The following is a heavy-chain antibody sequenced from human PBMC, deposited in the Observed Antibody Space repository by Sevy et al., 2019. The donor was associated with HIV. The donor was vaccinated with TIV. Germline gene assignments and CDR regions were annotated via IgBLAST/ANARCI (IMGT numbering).Heavy chain of an antibody. CDR3: AKDISVAGDYYYGMDV. CDR1: GFTFDDYT. Sequence: GGSLRLSCAASGFTFDDYTMHWVRQAPGKGLEWVSLISWDGGSTYYADSVKGRFTISRENSKNSLYLQMNSLRTADTALYYCAKDISVAGDYYYGMDVWGQGTTVTVSS. V-gene: IGHV3-43*01. J-gene: IGHJ6*02. D-gene: IGHD6-19*01. CDR2: ISWDGGST.